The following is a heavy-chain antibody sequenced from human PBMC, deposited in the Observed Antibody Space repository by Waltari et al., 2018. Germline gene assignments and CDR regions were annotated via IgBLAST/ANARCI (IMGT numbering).Heavy chain of an antibody. Sequence: QVQLQESGPGLVKPSETLSLTCTVSGGSISSHYWSWIRQPPGKGLEWIGYIYYSGSTNYNPTRKSRVTISVDTSKNQFSLKLSSVTAADTAVYYCARDRIVGAVDPWGQGTLVTVSS. V-gene: IGHV4-59*11. CDR3: ARDRIVGAVDP. D-gene: IGHD1-26*01. CDR1: GGSISSHY. CDR2: IYYSGST. J-gene: IGHJ5*02.